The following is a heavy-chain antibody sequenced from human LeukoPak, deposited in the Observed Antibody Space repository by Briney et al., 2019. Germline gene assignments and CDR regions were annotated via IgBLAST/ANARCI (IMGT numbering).Heavy chain of an antibody. Sequence: GESLKISCKGSGYSFTCYWFGWVRQMPGKGLEWMGIIYPGDSDTRYSPFLQGQVTISADKSISTAYLQWNHLKASDTARYFCARRDYGGKLFDYWGQGTLVTVSS. V-gene: IGHV5-51*01. CDR2: IYPGDSDT. CDR1: GYSFTCYW. D-gene: IGHD4-23*01. J-gene: IGHJ4*02. CDR3: ARRDYGGKLFDY.